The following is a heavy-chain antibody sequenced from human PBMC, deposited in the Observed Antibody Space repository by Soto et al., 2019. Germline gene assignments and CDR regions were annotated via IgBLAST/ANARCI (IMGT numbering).Heavy chain of an antibody. Sequence: TGGSLRLSCAASGFTFSSYWMHWVRQAPGKGLVWVSRINSDGSSTSYADSVKGRFTISRDNAKNTLYLQMNSLRAEDTAVYYCARAKDYYDSSGYSYYFDYWGQGTLVTVSS. D-gene: IGHD3-22*01. CDR3: ARAKDYYDSSGYSYYFDY. CDR1: GFTFSSYW. CDR2: INSDGSST. V-gene: IGHV3-74*01. J-gene: IGHJ4*02.